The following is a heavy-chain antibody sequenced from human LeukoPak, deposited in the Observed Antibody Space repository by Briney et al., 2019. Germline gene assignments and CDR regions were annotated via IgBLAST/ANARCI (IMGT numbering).Heavy chain of an antibody. V-gene: IGHV3-7*03. Sequence: PGGSLRLSCAASGFTFSSYWMSWVRQAPGKGLEWVANIKQDGSEKYYVDSVKGRFTISRDNAKNSLYLQMNSLRAEDTAVYYCARNLKVDIVATIMGFGRRDYWGQGTLVTVSS. D-gene: IGHD5-12*01. CDR3: ARNLKVDIVATIMGFGRRDY. J-gene: IGHJ4*02. CDR2: IKQDGSEK. CDR1: GFTFSSYW.